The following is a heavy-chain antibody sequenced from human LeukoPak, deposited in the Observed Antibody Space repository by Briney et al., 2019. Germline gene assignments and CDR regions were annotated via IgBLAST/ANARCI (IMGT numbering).Heavy chain of an antibody. V-gene: IGHV3-15*01. J-gene: IGHJ4*02. Sequence: PGGSLRLSCAASGFTFSDAWMSWVRQAPGKGLEWVGLIKSKTDGGTTDYAAPVKGRFTISRDDSKNTLYLQMNSLKTEDTAVYYCGLVIKGFDDYWGQGTLVTVSS. D-gene: IGHD3-9*01. CDR2: IKSKTDGGTT. CDR1: GFTFSDAW. CDR3: GLVIKGFDDY.